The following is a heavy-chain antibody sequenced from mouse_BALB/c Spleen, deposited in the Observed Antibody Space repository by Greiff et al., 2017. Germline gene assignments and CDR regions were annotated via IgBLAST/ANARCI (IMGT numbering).Heavy chain of an antibody. D-gene: IGHD2-1*01. Sequence: QVQLGESGPGLVAPSQSLSISCTASGFPLTSYCVSWVRQPPGKGLEWMGVIRGDGSTNYQSPLISRLSTSKDNSKSQDFLKLNSLQTDDTATYYCAMGGNYYAMDYWGQGTSVTVSS. V-gene: IGHV2-3*01. CDR2: IRGDGST. CDR3: AMGGNYYAMDY. CDR1: GFPLTSYC. J-gene: IGHJ4*01.